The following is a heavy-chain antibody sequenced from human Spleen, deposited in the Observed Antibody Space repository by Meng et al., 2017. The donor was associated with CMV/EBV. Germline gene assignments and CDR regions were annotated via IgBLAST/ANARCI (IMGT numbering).Heavy chain of an antibody. J-gene: IGHJ6*02. CDR3: AKAGYHYYYYGMDV. D-gene: IGHD1-1*01. Sequence: GGSLRLSCAASGSTFSIYGMHWVRQAPGKGLEWVAVIWYDGSNKYYADSVKGRFTISRDNSKTTLYLQMNSLRAEDTAVYYCAKAGYHYYYYGMDVWGQETTVTVSS. CDR2: IWYDGSNK. CDR1: GSTFSIYG. V-gene: IGHV3-33*06.